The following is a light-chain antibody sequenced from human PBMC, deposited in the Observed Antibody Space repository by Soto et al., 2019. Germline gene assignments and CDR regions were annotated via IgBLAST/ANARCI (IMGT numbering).Light chain of an antibody. CDR3: SSYTSSSSWV. V-gene: IGLV2-14*01. CDR1: SSDVGGYNY. CDR2: EVS. Sequence: QSALTQPASVSGSPGQSITISCTGTSSDVGGYNYVSWYQQHPGKAPKLMIYEVSNRPSGVSNRFSGSKSGNTASLTISWLQAEYEADYYCSSYTSSSSWVFGGGTKLTVL. J-gene: IGLJ3*02.